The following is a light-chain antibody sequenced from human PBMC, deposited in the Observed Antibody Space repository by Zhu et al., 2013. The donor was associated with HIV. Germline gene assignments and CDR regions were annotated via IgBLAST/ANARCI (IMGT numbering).Light chain of an antibody. CDR3: QQYYSTPHT. CDR1: QSVLYRSKNKNY. J-gene: IGKJ2*01. CDR2: WAS. V-gene: IGKV4-1*01. Sequence: DIVMTQSPDSLPVSLGERATINCKSSQSVLYRSKNKNYLAWYQQKPRQPPKLLIYWASTRETGVPDRFSGSGSGTDFTLTISSLQAEDVALYYCQQYYSTPHTFGQGTRLEIK.